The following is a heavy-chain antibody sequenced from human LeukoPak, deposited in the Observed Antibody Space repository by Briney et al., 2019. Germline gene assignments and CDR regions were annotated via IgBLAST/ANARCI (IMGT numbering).Heavy chain of an antibody. Sequence: SETLSLTCIVSGGSISSDSYYWAWIRQPPGKGLQWIGSLYYRGSAYYGPSLKGRVTISGDTSQNQFSLKLSSVTATDTAVYYCARHRRGTGWYLMEYWGQRALVTVSS. CDR1: GGSISSDSYY. V-gene: IGHV4-39*01. D-gene: IGHD6-19*01. CDR2: LYYRGSA. J-gene: IGHJ4*02. CDR3: ARHRRGTGWYLMEY.